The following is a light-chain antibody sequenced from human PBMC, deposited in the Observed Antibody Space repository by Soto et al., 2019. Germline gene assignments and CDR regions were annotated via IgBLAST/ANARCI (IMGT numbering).Light chain of an antibody. J-gene: IGKJ1*01. CDR1: QSVSGW. CDR2: AAS. CDR3: LQDYNYPRT. Sequence: IQMTQSPSTLSASLGGTVTVTCRASQSVSGWLAWYQQKPGKAPKLLVYAASSLQSGVPSRFSGSGSGTDFTLTISSLQPEDFATYYCLQDYNYPRTFGQGTKVDIK. V-gene: IGKV1-6*01.